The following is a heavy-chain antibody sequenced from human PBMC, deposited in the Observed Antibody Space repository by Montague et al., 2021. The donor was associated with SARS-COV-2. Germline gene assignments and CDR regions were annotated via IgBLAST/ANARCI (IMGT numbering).Heavy chain of an antibody. CDR2: VYYTGNT. CDR3: ARDGGHWAFDV. J-gene: IGHJ3*01. Sequence: SETLSLTCTVSGDSISSYYWSWIRQPPGKGLEWIGNVYYTGNTHYNPSLNSRVTISVDRSKNQYSLKLSSVTGADTAVYYCARDGGHWAFDVWGQGTMVTVSS. V-gene: IGHV4-59*01. D-gene: IGHD3-16*01. CDR1: GDSISSYY.